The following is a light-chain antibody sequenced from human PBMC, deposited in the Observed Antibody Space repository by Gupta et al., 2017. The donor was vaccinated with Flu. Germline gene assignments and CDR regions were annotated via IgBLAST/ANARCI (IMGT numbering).Light chain of an antibody. CDR3: SAWDDSMGGFHV. J-gene: IGLJ1*01. CDR1: SSNIGSYT. Sequence: VTISCSGSSSNIGSYTVDWYQHLPGAAPTLLSVDNGLRPSGVPDRFSASTSCTSASPATSGLQSEDEADYYYSAWDDSMGGFHVFGTGTTVTVL. V-gene: IGLV1-44*01. CDR2: DNG.